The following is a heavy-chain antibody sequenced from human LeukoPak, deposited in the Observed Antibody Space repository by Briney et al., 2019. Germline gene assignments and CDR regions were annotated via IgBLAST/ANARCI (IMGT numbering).Heavy chain of an antibody. CDR2: IYENGGTT. CDR1: GFTFRSHA. V-gene: IGHV3-23*01. D-gene: IGHD2-21*01. J-gene: IGHJ4*02. Sequence: GGSLRLSCVGSGFTFRSHARSWVRQAPEKGLEFVSGIYENGGTTYYADSVKGRFSISRDNSKNTLYLQMDSLRGEDTAVYYCAKDFRIGYSAHFDYWGQGALVTVSS. CDR3: AKDFRIGYSAHFDY.